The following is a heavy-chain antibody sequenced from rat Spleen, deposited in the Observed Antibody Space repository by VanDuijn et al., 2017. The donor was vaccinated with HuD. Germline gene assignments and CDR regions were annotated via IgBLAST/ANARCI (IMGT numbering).Heavy chain of an antibody. CDR2: IWDNGGT. Sequence: QVQLKESGPGLVQPSQTLSLTCTVSGLSLTSNSVSWIRQPPGKGLEWMGVIWDNGGTDYASSLKSRLSISRDTSKSQVFLQVNSLKTEDTGIYYCTRNYAYYYDGSYHGGFDYWGQGVMVTVSS. CDR3: TRNYAYYYDGSYHGGFDY. V-gene: IGHV2-47*01. J-gene: IGHJ2*01. D-gene: IGHD1-12*02. CDR1: GLSLTSNS.